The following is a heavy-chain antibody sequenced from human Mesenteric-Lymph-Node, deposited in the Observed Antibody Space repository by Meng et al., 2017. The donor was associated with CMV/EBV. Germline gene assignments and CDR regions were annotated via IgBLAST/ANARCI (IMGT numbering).Heavy chain of an antibody. Sequence: GESLKISCAASGFTFDIYAMSWVRQAPGKGLEWVSGITASGGRTYYADFVKGRFILSRDDSKNTLYLQMNSLRAEDTALYYCAKGVEDLDYWGQGTLVTVSS. V-gene: IGHV3-23*01. D-gene: IGHD1-1*01. J-gene: IGHJ4*02. CDR1: GFTFDIYA. CDR3: AKGVEDLDY. CDR2: ITASGGRT.